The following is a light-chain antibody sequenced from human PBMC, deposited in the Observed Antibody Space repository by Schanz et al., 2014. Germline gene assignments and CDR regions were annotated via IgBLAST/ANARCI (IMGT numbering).Light chain of an antibody. CDR2: DVN. CDR1: SSDVGSYNL. V-gene: IGLV2-14*02. CDR3: SSYAGNNKLL. J-gene: IGLJ2*01. Sequence: QSALTQPASVSGSPGQSITISCTGTSSDVGSYNLVSWYQQHPGKAPKLMIYDVNNRPSGVPDRFSGSKSGTSASLAISGLQSEDEGDYYCSSYAGNNKLLFGGGTKLTVL.